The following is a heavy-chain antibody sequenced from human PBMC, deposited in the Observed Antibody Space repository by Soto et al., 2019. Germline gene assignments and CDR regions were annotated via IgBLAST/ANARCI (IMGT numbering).Heavy chain of an antibody. Sequence: GGSLRLSCAASGFTVSSHYMSWVRQSPGKGLEWVSIIYASDSTFYGDSVKGRCTISRDSSKNTVSLHLNNLRAEDTAVYYCATTLTRLIAFDVWGHGTMVTVSS. V-gene: IGHV3-53*01. CDR1: GFTVSSHY. CDR2: IYASDST. J-gene: IGHJ3*01. D-gene: IGHD3-16*01. CDR3: ATTLTRLIAFDV.